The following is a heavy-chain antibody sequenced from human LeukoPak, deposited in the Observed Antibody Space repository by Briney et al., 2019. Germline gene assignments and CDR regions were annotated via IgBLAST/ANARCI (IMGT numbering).Heavy chain of an antibody. CDR3: AGDYDSSGRWYFHMDV. V-gene: IGHV4-59*01. CDR2: IHYSGST. Sequence: PSETLSLTCTVSGDSFSNYYWNWIRQPPGKGLEWIGYIHYSGSTTYNPSLKSRVTISIDTSKNQFSLKLTSVTAADPAVYYCAGDYDSSGRWYFHMDVWGKGTTVTVSS. CDR1: GDSFSNYY. J-gene: IGHJ6*03. D-gene: IGHD3-22*01.